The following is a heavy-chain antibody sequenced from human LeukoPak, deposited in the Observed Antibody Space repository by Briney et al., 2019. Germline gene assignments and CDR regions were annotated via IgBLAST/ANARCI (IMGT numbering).Heavy chain of an antibody. D-gene: IGHD3-10*01. CDR3: ARARYGSGSCDY. J-gene: IGHJ4*02. CDR2: IFPDDSDT. CDR1: GYTFISFW. Sequence: GESLKSSCKGSGYTFISFWIGWVRQMPGKGPEWLGMIFPDDSDTRYSPSFQGQVTISADKSISTAYLQWSSLKASDTAMYYCARARYGSGSCDYWGQGTLVTVSS. V-gene: IGHV5-51*01.